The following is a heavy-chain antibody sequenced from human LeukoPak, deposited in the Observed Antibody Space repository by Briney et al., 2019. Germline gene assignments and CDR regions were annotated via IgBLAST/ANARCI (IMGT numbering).Heavy chain of an antibody. V-gene: IGHV1-18*04. J-gene: IGHJ4*02. CDR1: GYTFTSYG. CDR3: ARGETAVAGTGSFGY. CDR2: ISAYNGNT. D-gene: IGHD6-19*01. Sequence: ASVKVSCKASGYTFTSYGISWVRQAPGQGLEWMGRISAYNGNTNYAQKLQGRVTMTTDTSTSTAYMELRSLRSDDTAVYYCARGETAVAGTGSFGYWGQGTLVTVSS.